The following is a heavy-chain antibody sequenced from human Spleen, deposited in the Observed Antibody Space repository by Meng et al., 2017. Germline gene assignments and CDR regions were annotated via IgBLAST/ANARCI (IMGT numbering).Heavy chain of an antibody. V-gene: IGHV4-34*01. J-gene: IGHJ4*02. Sequence: HVPLLQWGSVLFEPSEAPSLTCAVYGWSISGYYWTWIRQPPGKGLEWIGEINHSGSTTYNPSLKSRVTISVDTSKNQFSLKLNSVTAADSAVYYCARGPTTMAHDFDYWGQGTLVTVSS. CDR2: INHSGST. D-gene: IGHD4-11*01. CDR3: ARGPTTMAHDFDY. CDR1: GWSISGYY.